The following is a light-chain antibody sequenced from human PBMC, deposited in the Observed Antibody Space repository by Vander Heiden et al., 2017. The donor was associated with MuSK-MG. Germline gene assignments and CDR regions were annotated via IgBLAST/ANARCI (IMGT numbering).Light chain of an antibody. CDR1: SSNIGSNT. CDR3: AAWDDSLNLWV. V-gene: IGLV1-44*01. CDR2: SNN. Sequence: QSVLTKPPSASGTHGQRVTISCSGSSSNIGSNTVTWYQQLPGTAPKLLIYSNNQRPSGVPARFSGSKSGTSASLAISGLQSEDEADYYCAAWDDSLNLWVFGGGTKLTVL. J-gene: IGLJ2*01.